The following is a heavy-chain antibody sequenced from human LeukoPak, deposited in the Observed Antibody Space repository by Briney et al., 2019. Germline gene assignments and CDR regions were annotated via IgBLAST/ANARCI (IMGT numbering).Heavy chain of an antibody. CDR2: INHSGNT. V-gene: IGHV4-34*01. Sequence: PSETLSLTCAVYGGSFSGYYWSWVRHPPGKGLEWVGEINHSGNTSYSPSLKSRATISVATSKNQFSLSLNSVTAADTAVSSFAKEDCSGGDCYTFDIWGRGTMVTVS. D-gene: IGHD2-15*01. CDR1: GGSFSGYY. CDR3: AKEDCSGGDCYTFDI. J-gene: IGHJ3*02.